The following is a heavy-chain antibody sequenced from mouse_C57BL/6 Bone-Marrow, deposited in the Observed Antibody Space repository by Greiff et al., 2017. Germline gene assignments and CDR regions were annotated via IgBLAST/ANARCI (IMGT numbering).Heavy chain of an antibody. CDR3: ARSPSIVYYGSWGWFAY. J-gene: IGHJ3*01. CDR2: IHPNSGGT. Sequence: QVQLKQPGAELVKPGASVKLSCKASGYTFTSYWMHWVKQRPGQGLEWIGMIHPNSGGTNYNEKFKSKATLTVDKSSSTAYMQLSSLTSEDSAVYDCARSPSIVYYGSWGWFAYWGQGTLVTVSA. D-gene: IGHD1-1*01. CDR1: GYTFTSYW. V-gene: IGHV1-64*01.